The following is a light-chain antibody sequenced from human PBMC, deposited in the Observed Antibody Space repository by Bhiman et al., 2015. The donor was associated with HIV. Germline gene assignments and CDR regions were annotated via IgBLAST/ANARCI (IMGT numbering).Light chain of an antibody. CDR2: DNL. J-gene: IGLJ1*01. V-gene: IGLV1-51*01. Sequence: TQPPSLSATPGQRVSISCSGGGSNIANNDVFWFQQFPGAGPRLLIYDNLKRHYGTPDRFSGSKSGNTASLTISGLQAEDEADYYCSSYTSTYTLVFGTGTKVTVL. CDR3: SSYTSTYTLV. CDR1: GSNIANND.